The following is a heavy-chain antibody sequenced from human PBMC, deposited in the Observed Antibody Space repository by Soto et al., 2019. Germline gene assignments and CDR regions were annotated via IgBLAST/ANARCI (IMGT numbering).Heavy chain of an antibody. J-gene: IGHJ4*02. V-gene: IGHV3-30*03. CDR2: VSNDGSKK. Sequence: QVQVVDSGGGVVQPGRSLRLSCAASGFAFTNYGMHWVRQAPGKGLEWVAFVSNDGSKKYYADSVKGRFTISRDNSENTVYLQMTSVRPDDTAVFYCARDVAMLTGLGLGYWGQGTLVTVSS. CDR3: ARDVAMLTGLGLGY. D-gene: IGHD6-19*01. CDR1: GFAFTNYG.